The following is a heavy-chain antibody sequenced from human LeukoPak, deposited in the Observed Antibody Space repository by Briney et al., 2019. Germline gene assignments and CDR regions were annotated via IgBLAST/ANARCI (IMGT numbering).Heavy chain of an antibody. V-gene: IGHV4-59*05. CDR1: GFTFSDHY. CDR2: IYYSGST. J-gene: IGHJ4*02. D-gene: IGHD3-22*01. Sequence: PGGSLRLSCAASGFTFSDHYMSWIRQAPGKGLEWIGSIYYSGSTYYNPSLKSRVTISVDTSKNQFSLKLSSVTAADTAVYYCASLRKIYYDSSGYDYWGQGTLVTVSS. CDR3: ASLRKIYYDSSGYDY.